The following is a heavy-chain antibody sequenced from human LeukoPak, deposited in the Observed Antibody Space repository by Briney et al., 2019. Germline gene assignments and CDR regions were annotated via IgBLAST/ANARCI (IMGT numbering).Heavy chain of an antibody. D-gene: IGHD4-23*01. CDR1: GFTFSSYA. J-gene: IGHJ4*02. CDR3: AKDPYGGNNRGDYFDY. Sequence: GGSLRLSCTTSGFTFSSYALSWVRQAPGKGLEWVSGIRVSGSTYYPDSVTGRFTISRDNSENTLYLQMNSLRAEDTAVYYCAKDPYGGNNRGDYFDYWGQGTLVTVSS. CDR2: IRVSGST. V-gene: IGHV3-23*01.